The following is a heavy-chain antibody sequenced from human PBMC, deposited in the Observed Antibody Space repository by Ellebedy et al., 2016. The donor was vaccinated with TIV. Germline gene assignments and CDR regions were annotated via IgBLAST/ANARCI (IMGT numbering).Heavy chain of an antibody. CDR2: IKEDGSAP. V-gene: IGHV3-7*01. CDR1: GFRFSDYW. J-gene: IGHJ4*02. D-gene: IGHD6-13*01. Sequence: GESLKIPCDAPGFRFSDYWMSWVRQAPGKGLEWVANIKEDGSAPYYVDSVKGRFIISRDNTKKSLYLQMNRLRAEDTAVYYCARDASGYDCWGQGTLVTVSS. CDR3: ARDASGYDC.